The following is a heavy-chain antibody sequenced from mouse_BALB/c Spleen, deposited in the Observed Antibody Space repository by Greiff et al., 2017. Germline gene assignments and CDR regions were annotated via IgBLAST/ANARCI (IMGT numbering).Heavy chain of an antibody. V-gene: IGHV1-82*01. CDR1: GYAFSSSW. D-gene: IGHD2-1*01. Sequence: QVQLQQSGPELVKPGASVKISCKASGYAFSSSWMNWVKQRPGQGLEWIGRIYPGDGDTNYNGKFKGKATLTADKSSSTAYMQLSSLTSVDSAVYFCAPYGNQGAWFAYWGQGTLVTVSA. J-gene: IGHJ3*01. CDR3: APYGNQGAWFAY. CDR2: IYPGDGDT.